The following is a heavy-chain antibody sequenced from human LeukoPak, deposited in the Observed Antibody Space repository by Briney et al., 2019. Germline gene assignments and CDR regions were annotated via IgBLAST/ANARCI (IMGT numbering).Heavy chain of an antibody. D-gene: IGHD3-9*01. CDR2: IPGSGGNT. CDR1: GFTFSNYA. CDR3: AKWGDYDVLTGYYVSDY. Sequence: PGGSLRLSCAASGFTFSNYAMSWVRQAPGKGLEWVSAIPGSGGNTYYADSVKGRFTISRDNSKNTVFLQMNSLRAEDTSVYYCAKWGDYDVLTGYYVSDYWGQGTLVTVSS. J-gene: IGHJ4*02. V-gene: IGHV3-23*01.